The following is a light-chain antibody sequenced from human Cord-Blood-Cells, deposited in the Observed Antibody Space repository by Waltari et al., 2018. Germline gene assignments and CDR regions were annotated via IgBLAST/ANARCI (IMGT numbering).Light chain of an antibody. V-gene: IGKV1-39*01. Sequence: DIVMTQSPDSLAVSVGDRVTITCRASQSISSYLNWYQQKPGKAPKLLIYAASSLQSGVPSRFSGSGSGTDFTLTISSLQPEDFATYYCQQSYSTPRTFGQGTKVEIK. CDR1: QSISSY. CDR3: QQSYSTPRT. J-gene: IGKJ1*01. CDR2: AAS.